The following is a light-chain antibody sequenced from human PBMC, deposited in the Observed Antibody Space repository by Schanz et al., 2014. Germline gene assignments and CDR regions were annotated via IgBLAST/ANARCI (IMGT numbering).Light chain of an antibody. CDR3: CSYVDSYTWV. J-gene: IGLJ3*02. V-gene: IGLV2-11*01. CDR2: DVS. Sequence: QSALTQPRSVSGSPGQSVTISRTGVSSDAGGFTYVSWYQQLPGKAPKLMIYDVSKRPSGVPARFSGSMSGNTASLTISVLQAEDEADYHCCSYVDSYTWVFGGGTKLTVL. CDR1: SSDAGGFTY.